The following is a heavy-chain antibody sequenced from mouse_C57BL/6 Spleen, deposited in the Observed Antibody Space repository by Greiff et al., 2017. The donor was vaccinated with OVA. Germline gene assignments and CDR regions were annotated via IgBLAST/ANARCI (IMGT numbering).Heavy chain of an antibody. D-gene: IGHD1-1*01. CDR1: GYAFSSSW. Sequence: VKLMESGPELVKPGASVKISCKASGYAFSSSWMNWVKQRPGKGLEWIGRIYPGDGDTNYNGKFKGKATLTADKSSSTAYMQLSSLTSEDSAVYFCARSNYGLDYWGQGTTLTVSS. CDR3: ARSNYGLDY. J-gene: IGHJ2*01. CDR2: IYPGDGDT. V-gene: IGHV1-82*01.